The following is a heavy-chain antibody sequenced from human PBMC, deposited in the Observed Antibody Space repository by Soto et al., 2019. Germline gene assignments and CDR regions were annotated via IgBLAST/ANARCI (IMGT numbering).Heavy chain of an antibody. J-gene: IGHJ6*02. CDR3: AKYMGPIPQIYGMDV. V-gene: IGHV3-33*06. CDR2: IWYDGSNK. CDR1: GFTFSSYG. Sequence: PGGSLRLSCAASGFTFSSYGMHWVRQAPGKGLEWVAVIWYDGSNKYYADSVKGRFTISRDNSKNTLYLQMNSLRAEDTAVYYCAKYMGPIPQIYGMDVWGQGTTVTVSS. D-gene: IGHD2-21*01.